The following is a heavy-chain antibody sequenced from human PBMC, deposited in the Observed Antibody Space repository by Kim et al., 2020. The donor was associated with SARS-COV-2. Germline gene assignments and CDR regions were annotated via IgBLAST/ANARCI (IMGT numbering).Heavy chain of an antibody. Sequence: GGSLRLSCAASGFTFSTYAMSWVRQAPGKGLEWVSGISGGGGTTYYADSVKGRFSISRDNSKNTLFLQLNSLRAEDTAIYYCAKSRYSSGESLYELDYWG. V-gene: IGHV3-23*01. CDR1: GFTFSTYA. CDR3: AKSRYSSGESLYELDY. D-gene: IGHD2-8*01. CDR2: ISGGGGTT. J-gene: IGHJ4*01.